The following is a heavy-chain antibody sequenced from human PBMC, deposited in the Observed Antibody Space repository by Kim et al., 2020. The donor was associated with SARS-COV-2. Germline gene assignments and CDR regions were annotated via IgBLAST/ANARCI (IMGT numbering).Heavy chain of an antibody. Sequence: AESVKGRYTISRDKSKNALYLQMNTLGTEDKAVYDCAREPQWLVIYYFDYWGQGTLVTVSS. J-gene: IGHJ4*02. CDR3: AREPQWLVIYYFDY. V-gene: IGHV3-30*03. D-gene: IGHD6-19*01.